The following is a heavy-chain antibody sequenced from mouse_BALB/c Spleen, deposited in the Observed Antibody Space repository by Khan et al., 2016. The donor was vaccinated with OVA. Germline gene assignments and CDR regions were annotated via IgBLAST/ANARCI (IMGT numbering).Heavy chain of an antibody. Sequence: VQLKESGPGLVKPSQSLSLTCTVTGYSITSDYAWNWIRQFPENKLEWMGYISYSGSTSYNPSLKSRISITRDTSKNQFFLQLNSVTTEDTATYYCARSLIYYYGSSPYWGKGTLVTVSA. CDR1: GYSITSDYA. D-gene: IGHD1-1*01. CDR2: ISYSGST. V-gene: IGHV3-2*02. CDR3: ARSLIYYYGSSPY. J-gene: IGHJ3*01.